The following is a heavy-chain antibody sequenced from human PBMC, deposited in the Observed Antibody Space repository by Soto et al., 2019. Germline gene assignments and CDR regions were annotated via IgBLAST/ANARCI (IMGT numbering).Heavy chain of an antibody. CDR2: IKSKTDGGAR. D-gene: IGHD3-10*01. CDR3: ARVMGFGELSDGYYYYYGMDV. V-gene: IGHV3-15*01. J-gene: IGHJ6*02. CDR1: GFTFSNAW. Sequence: PGGSLRLSCEASGFTFSNAWMSWVRQAPGKGLEWVGRIKSKTDGGARDYADSVKGRFTISRDNAKNSLYLQMNSLRAEDTAVYYCARVMGFGELSDGYYYYYGMDVWGQGTTVTVSS.